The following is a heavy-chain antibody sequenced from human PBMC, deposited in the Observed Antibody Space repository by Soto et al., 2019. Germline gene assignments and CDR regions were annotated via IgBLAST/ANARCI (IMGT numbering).Heavy chain of an antibody. CDR1: GCSISSGFYS. D-gene: IGHD7-27*01. CDR3: ARVTGP. CDR2: IYHSGST. J-gene: IGHJ5*02. V-gene: IGHV4-30-2*01. Sequence: SETLSLTCAVAGCSISSGFYSWSWIRQPPGKGLEWIGYIYHSGSTYYNPSLKSRVTISVDRSKNQFSLKLSSVTDADTAVYYCARVTGPWGQGTLVTVSS.